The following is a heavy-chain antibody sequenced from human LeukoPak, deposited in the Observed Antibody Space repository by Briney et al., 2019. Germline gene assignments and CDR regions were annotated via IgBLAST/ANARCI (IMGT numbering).Heavy chain of an antibody. Sequence: GASVKVSCKASGYSFTTYGISWVRQAPGQGLEWMGWISAFNGNTNYAQNLQGRVTMTTDTSTSTAYMELRSLRSDDTAVYYCGTDQQQWLPTIADYWGQGTLVSVSS. J-gene: IGHJ4*02. D-gene: IGHD6-19*01. V-gene: IGHV1-18*01. CDR1: GYSFTTYG. CDR3: GTDQQQWLPTIADY. CDR2: ISAFNGNT.